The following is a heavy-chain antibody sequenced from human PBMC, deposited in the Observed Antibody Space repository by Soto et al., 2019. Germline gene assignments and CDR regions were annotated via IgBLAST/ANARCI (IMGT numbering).Heavy chain of an antibody. CDR3: VTNRGYDFYYFDS. D-gene: IGHD5-12*01. Sequence: QVQLQESGPGLVRPSQTLSLTCDVSGASIKTGGYYWTWIRQLPGKGLEWIGYIYYSGATWYNPSLKSRVFMSVDMSKNQFSLNLTSVTAADTAVYFCVTNRGYDFYYFDSWGQGSLVTVSS. J-gene: IGHJ4*02. CDR2: IYYSGAT. V-gene: IGHV4-31*11. CDR1: GASIKTGGYY.